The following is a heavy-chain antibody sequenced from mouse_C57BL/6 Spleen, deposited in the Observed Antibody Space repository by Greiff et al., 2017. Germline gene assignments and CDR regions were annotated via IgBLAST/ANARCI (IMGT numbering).Heavy chain of an antibody. CDR3: AREGDSAPFDY. J-gene: IGHJ2*01. CDR2: INPSSGYT. V-gene: IGHV1-4*01. D-gene: IGHD1-2*01. Sequence: VQLQQSGAELARPGASVKMSCKASGYTFTSYTMHWVKQRPGQGLEWIGYINPSSGYTKYNQKFKDKATLTADKSSSTDYMQLSSLTSEDSAVYYCAREGDSAPFDYWGQGTTLTVSA. CDR1: GYTFTSYT.